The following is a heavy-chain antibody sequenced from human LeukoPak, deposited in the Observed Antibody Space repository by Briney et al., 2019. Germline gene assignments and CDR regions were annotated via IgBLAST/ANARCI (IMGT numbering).Heavy chain of an antibody. CDR1: GFTFDDYA. J-gene: IGHJ4*02. D-gene: IGHD6-13*01. CDR2: ISWNSGSI. CDR3: AKDSRIAAGKGGLGFDY. Sequence: GGSLRLSCAASGFTFDDYAMHWVRQAPGKGLEWVSGISWNSGSIGYADSVKGRFTISRDNAKNSLYLQMNSLRAEDTAMYYCAKDSRIAAGKGGLGFDYWGQGMLVTVSS. V-gene: IGHV3-9*01.